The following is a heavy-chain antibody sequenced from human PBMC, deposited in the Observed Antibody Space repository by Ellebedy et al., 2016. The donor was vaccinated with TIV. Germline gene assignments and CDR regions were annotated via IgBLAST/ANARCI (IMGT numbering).Heavy chain of an antibody. CDR3: AKGGSYSSGWWYFDY. V-gene: IGHV3-23*01. CDR2: ISGSGGST. CDR1: GFTFSSYW. Sequence: GESLKISXAASGFTFSSYWMSWVRQAPGKGLEWVSAISGSGGSTYYADSVKGRFTISRDNSKNTLYLQMNSLRAEDTAVYYCAKGGSYSSGWWYFDYWGQGTLVTVSS. D-gene: IGHD6-19*01. J-gene: IGHJ4*02.